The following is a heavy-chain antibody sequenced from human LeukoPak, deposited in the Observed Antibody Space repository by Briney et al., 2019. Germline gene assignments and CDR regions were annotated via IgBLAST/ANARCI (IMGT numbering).Heavy chain of an antibody. V-gene: IGHV3-49*04. D-gene: IGHD1-26*01. CDR2: IRSKAYGGTT. J-gene: IGHJ4*02. CDR3: TRDPIHSY. CDR1: GFTSGDYA. Sequence: PGGSLRLSCTASGFTSGDYAMSWVRQAPGKGLEWVGFIRSKAYGGTTEYAASVKGRFTISRDDAKSIAYLQMNSLKPEDTAVYYCTRDPIHSYWGQGTLVTVSS.